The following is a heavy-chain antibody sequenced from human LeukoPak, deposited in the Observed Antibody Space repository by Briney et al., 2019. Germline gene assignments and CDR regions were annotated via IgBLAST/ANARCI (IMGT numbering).Heavy chain of an antibody. Sequence: SETLSLTCTVSDDSISDYYRGWIRQPAGKGLEWIGRIYTSGSTNYNPSLKSRVTMSVDTSKNQISLKLSSVTAADTAVYYCARDGIFGVVIMNYMDVWGKGTTVTVSS. CDR2: IYTSGST. J-gene: IGHJ6*03. D-gene: IGHD3-3*01. CDR1: DDSISDYY. V-gene: IGHV4-4*07. CDR3: ARDGIFGVVIMNYMDV.